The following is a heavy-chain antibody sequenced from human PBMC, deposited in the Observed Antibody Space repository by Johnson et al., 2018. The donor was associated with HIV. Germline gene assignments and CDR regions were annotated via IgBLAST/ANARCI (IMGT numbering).Heavy chain of an antibody. V-gene: IGHV3-30*04. CDR3: ASLAYCGGDCYRTYHDAFDI. Sequence: QVQLVESGGGVVQPGGSLRLSCAASGFTFSSYAMHWVRQAPGKGLEWVAVISYDGSNKYYADSLKGRFTISRDNSKNTLYLQMNSLRAEDTAVYYCASLAYCGGDCYRTYHDAFDIWGQGTMVTVSS. D-gene: IGHD2-21*02. CDR2: ISYDGSNK. CDR1: GFTFSSYA. J-gene: IGHJ3*02.